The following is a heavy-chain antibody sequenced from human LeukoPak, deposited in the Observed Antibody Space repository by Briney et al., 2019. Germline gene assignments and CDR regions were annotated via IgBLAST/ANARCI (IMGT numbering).Heavy chain of an antibody. D-gene: IGHD3-3*01. J-gene: IGHJ6*03. CDR1: GYTFTGYY. CDR2: INPNSGGT. V-gene: IGHV1-2*02. CDR3: ARDQGVVITMDV. Sequence: GASVKVSCKASGYTFTGYYMHWVRQAPGQGLEWMGWINPNSGGTNYAQKFQGRVTMTRDTSISTAYMELSRLRSDDTAVYYCARDQGVVITMDVWGKRTTVTVSS.